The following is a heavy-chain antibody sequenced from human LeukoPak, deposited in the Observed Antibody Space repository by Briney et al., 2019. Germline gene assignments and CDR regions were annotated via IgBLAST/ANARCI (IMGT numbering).Heavy chain of an antibody. Sequence: ASVTVSCKACGYTFTAFYMHWVRQPPGQGLEWMGWINPNSGATNYAQKFQGRVTMPRDTSISTDYMELSRLRSNDTVVYYCARAHLIAAAGYNWFDPWGQGTLVTVSS. J-gene: IGHJ5*02. CDR3: ARAHLIAAAGYNWFDP. D-gene: IGHD6-13*01. V-gene: IGHV1-2*02. CDR1: GYTFTAFY. CDR2: INPNSGAT.